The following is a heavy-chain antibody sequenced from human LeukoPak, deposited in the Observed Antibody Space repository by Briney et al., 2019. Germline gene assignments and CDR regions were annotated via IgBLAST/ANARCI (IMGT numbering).Heavy chain of an antibody. CDR1: GFTFSTCT. J-gene: IGHJ4*02. V-gene: IGHV3-23*01. CDR2: IGSSGGGI. CDR3: AIDPNWGTHS. Sequence: GGSLRLSCAASGFTFSTCTMYWARHPPGKGLEWVSIIGSSGGGIHYADSVKGRFTISRDNSKNALYLQMNSLRVEDTAVYYCAIDPNWGTHSWGQGVLVTVSS. D-gene: IGHD7-27*01.